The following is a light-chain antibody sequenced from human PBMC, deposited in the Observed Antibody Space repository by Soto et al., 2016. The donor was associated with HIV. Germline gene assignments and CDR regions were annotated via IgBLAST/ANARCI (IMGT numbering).Light chain of an antibody. Sequence: SYELTQPPSMSVAPGKTARVTCGGNNIESKSVHWYQQKPGQAPVLVVYNDSDRPSGIPERFSGSNSGDTATLTISRVESGDEADYYCQVWDSSSDHYVFGTGTKVTV. J-gene: IGLJ1*01. CDR3: QVWDSSSDHYV. V-gene: IGLV3-21*03. CDR1: NIESKS. CDR2: NDS.